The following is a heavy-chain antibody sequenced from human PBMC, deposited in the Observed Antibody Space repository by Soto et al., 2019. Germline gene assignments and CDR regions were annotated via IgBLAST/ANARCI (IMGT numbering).Heavy chain of an antibody. J-gene: IGHJ6*02. CDR3: ARLGVLRFYYYGMDV. Sequence: QVQLQESGPGLVKPSETLSLTCTVSGGSVSSGSYYWSWIRQPPGKGLEWIGYIYYSGSTNYNPSLKSRVTISVDTSKNQFSLKLSSVTAADTAVYYCARLGVLRFYYYGMDVWGQGTTVTVSS. D-gene: IGHD3-3*01. CDR2: IYYSGST. CDR1: GGSVSSGSYY. V-gene: IGHV4-61*01.